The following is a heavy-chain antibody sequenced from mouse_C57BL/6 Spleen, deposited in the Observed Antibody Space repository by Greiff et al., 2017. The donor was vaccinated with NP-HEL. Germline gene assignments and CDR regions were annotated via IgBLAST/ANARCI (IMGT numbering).Heavy chain of an antibody. V-gene: IGHV5-4*01. CDR1: GFTFSSYA. CDR3: ARDSSGLAWFAY. CDR2: ISDGGSYT. J-gene: IGHJ3*01. D-gene: IGHD3-2*02. Sequence: EVQRVESGGGLVKPGGSLKLSCAASGFTFSSYAMSWVRQTPEKRLEWVATISDGGSYTYYPDNVKGRFTISRDNAKNNLYLQMSHLKSEDTAMYYCARDSSGLAWFAYWGQGTLVTVSA.